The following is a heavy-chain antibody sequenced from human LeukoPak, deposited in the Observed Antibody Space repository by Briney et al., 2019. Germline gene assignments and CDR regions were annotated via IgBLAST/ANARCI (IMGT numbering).Heavy chain of an antibody. Sequence: QTGGSLRLSCAASGFTFSSYWMSWVRHAPGKGLECVANIKQDGSEKYYVDSVKGRFTISRDNAKNSLYLQMNSLRAEDTAVYYCATDSTYYGSGSFFDYWGQGTLVTVSS. J-gene: IGHJ4*02. CDR3: ATDSTYYGSGSFFDY. V-gene: IGHV3-7*01. D-gene: IGHD3-10*01. CDR1: GFTFSSYW. CDR2: IKQDGSEK.